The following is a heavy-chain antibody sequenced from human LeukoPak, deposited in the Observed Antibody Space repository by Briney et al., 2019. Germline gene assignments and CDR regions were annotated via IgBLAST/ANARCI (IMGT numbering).Heavy chain of an antibody. Sequence: SENLSLTCTVSGGSISTSNYYWGWIRQPPGKGLEWIGYIYYTGSTSYNPSLKSRVTMSLDASKNQFSLELNSVTPADTAVYYCARGGNYWPQWWFDPWGRGTLVSVSS. CDR2: IYYTGST. D-gene: IGHD1-26*01. J-gene: IGHJ5*02. CDR3: ARGGNYWPQWWFDP. V-gene: IGHV4-61*05. CDR1: GGSISTSNYY.